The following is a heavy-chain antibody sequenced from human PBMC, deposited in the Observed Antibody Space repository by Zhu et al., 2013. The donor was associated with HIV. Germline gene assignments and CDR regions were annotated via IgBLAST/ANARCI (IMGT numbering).Heavy chain of an antibody. CDR2: ISYDGSNK. CDR3: ARESWATPWH. Sequence: VQLVESGGGVVQPGRSLRLSCAASGFTFSSYGMHWVRQAPGKGLEWVAVISYDGSNKYYADSVKGRFTISRDNSKNTLYLQMNSLRAEDTAVYYCARESWATPWHWGQGTLVTVSS. D-gene: IGHD6-13*01. J-gene: IGHJ4*02. V-gene: IGHV3-30*03. CDR1: GFTFSSYG.